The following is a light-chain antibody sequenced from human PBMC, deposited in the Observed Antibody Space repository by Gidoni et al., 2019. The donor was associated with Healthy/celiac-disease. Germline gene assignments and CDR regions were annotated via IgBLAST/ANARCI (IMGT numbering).Light chain of an antibody. V-gene: IGLV1-40*01. J-gene: IGLJ2*01. CDR1: SSNIGAGYD. CDR2: GNS. Sequence: QSVLTQPPSVSGDPGQRVTISCTGSSSNIGAGYDVPWYQQLPGTAPKLLIYGNSKRPSGFPDRFSGSKSGTSASLAITGLQAEDEADYYCQSYDSSLSGSTVFGGGTKLTVL. CDR3: QSYDSSLSGSTV.